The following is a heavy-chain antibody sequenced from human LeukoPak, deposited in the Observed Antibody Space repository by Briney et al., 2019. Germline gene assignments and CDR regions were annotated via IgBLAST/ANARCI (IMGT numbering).Heavy chain of an antibody. D-gene: IGHD3-16*01. V-gene: IGHV4-4*07. CDR3: ARDPSDDYVWGAPTNYGMDV. J-gene: IGHJ6*02. Sequence: SETLSLTCTVSGGSISSYYWSWIRQPAGKGLEWIGRIYTSGSTNYNPSLKSRVTMSVDTSKNQFSLKLSSVTAADTAVYYCARDPSDDYVWGAPTNYGMDVWGQGTTVTVSS. CDR1: GGSISSYY. CDR2: IYTSGST.